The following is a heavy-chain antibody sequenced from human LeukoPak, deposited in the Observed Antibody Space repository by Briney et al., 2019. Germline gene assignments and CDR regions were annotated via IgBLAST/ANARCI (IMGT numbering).Heavy chain of an antibody. V-gene: IGHV3-23*01. J-gene: IGHJ4*02. D-gene: IGHD2-15*01. CDR3: ARVQDEVVVAALDY. CDR2: ISGSGGST. CDR1: GFTFSSYA. Sequence: PGGSLRHSCAASGFTFSSYAMSWVRRAPGKALEWVSAISGSGGSTYYADSVKGRFTISRDNSKNTLYLQMNSLSAEDTAVYYCARVQDEVVVAALDYWGQGTLVTVSS.